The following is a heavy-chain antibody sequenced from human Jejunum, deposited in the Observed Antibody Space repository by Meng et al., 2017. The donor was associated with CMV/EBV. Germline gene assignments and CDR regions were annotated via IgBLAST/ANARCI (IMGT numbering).Heavy chain of an antibody. Sequence: CAFNGGSFSGYYWTWIRQPPGKGLEWIGEINHSETADYNPSLKGRVTISVDTSKNQFSLTLRSVTAADTAVYYCARGDQGKQLILYYWGQGTLVTVSS. D-gene: IGHD6-13*01. CDR1: GGSFSGYY. CDR2: INHSETA. CDR3: ARGDQGKQLILYY. J-gene: IGHJ4*02. V-gene: IGHV4-34*01.